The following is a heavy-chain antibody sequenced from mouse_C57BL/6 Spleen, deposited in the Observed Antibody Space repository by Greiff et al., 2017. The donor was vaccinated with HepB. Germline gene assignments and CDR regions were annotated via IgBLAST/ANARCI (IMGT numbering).Heavy chain of an antibody. V-gene: IGHV5-17*01. CDR1: GFTFSDYG. CDR3: ARFYGYDGRSAMDY. CDR2: ISSGSSTI. J-gene: IGHJ4*01. Sequence: VQLKESGGGLVKPGGSLKLSCAASGFTFSDYGMHWVRQAPEKGLEWVAYISSGSSTIYYADTVKGRFTISRDNAKNTLFLKMTSLRSEDTAMYYCARFYGYDGRSAMDYWGQGTSVTVSS. D-gene: IGHD2-2*01.